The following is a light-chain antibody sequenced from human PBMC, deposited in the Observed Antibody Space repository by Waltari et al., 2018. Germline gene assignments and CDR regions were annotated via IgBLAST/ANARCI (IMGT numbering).Light chain of an antibody. J-gene: IGKJ1*01. CDR3: QQYNDWPPWT. Sequence: EIVLTQSPATLSLSPGETATLSGRASQHINMNLAWYQHKPGQAPRLLFYGASTRESGVPARFSGSGSGTEFTLTISSLQSEDFGVYYCQQYNDWPPWTFGQGTKVEV. CDR1: QHINMN. CDR2: GAS. V-gene: IGKV3-15*01.